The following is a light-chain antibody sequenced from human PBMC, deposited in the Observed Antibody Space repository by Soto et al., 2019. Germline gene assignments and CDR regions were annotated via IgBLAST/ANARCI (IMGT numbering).Light chain of an antibody. Sequence: QSALTQPASVSXSPGQSITISCTGTSSDVGAYNRVSWYQQHSGKAPKLMIYEVSNRPSGVSNCFSGSKSGNTASLTISGLQAEDEADYYCLSYTTSSSYVFGTGTKLTVL. J-gene: IGLJ1*01. CDR1: SSDVGAYNR. CDR3: LSYTTSSSYV. CDR2: EVS. V-gene: IGLV2-14*01.